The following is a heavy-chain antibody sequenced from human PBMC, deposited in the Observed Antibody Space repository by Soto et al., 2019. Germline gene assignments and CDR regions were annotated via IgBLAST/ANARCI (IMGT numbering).Heavy chain of an antibody. V-gene: IGHV3-23*01. CDR2: ISGSGGST. CDR3: AKGLLAVRGVIGA. J-gene: IGHJ5*02. Sequence: EVQLLESGGALVQPGGSLRLSCAASGLTFSTYAMRWVRQAPGKGLEWVSAISGSGGSTYYADSVKGRFTISRDNSKNTLYLQMNSLRAEDTAVYYCAKGLLAVRGVIGAWGQGTLVTVSS. D-gene: IGHD3-10*01. CDR1: GLTFSTYA.